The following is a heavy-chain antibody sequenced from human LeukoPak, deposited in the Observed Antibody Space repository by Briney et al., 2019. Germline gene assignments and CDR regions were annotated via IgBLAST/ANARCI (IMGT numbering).Heavy chain of an antibody. Sequence: PGGSLRLSCAASGFTFSSYGMHWVRQAPGKGLEWVAVISYDGSNKYYADSVKGRFTISRDNSKSTLYLQMNSLRAEDTAVYYCAKEGLVGATNYWGQGTLVTVSS. CDR3: AKEGLVGATNY. D-gene: IGHD1-26*01. CDR2: ISYDGSNK. V-gene: IGHV3-30*18. CDR1: GFTFSSYG. J-gene: IGHJ4*02.